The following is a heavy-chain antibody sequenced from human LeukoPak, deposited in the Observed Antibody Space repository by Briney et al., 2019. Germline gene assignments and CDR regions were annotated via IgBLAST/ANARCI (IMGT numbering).Heavy chain of an antibody. V-gene: IGHV5-51*01. Sequence: GESLKISCKGSGYSFTSYWIGWVRQMPGKGLEWMGIIYPGDSDTRYSPSFQGRVTISADKSISTAYLRWSSLKASDTAMYYCARRPIRYFDWLPDYWGQGTLVTVSS. D-gene: IGHD3-9*01. CDR1: GYSFTSYW. CDR2: IYPGDSDT. J-gene: IGHJ4*02. CDR3: ARRPIRYFDWLPDY.